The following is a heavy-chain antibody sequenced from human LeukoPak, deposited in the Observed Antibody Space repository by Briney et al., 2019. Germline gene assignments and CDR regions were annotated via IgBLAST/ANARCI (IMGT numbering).Heavy chain of an antibody. J-gene: IGHJ4*02. CDR1: GGTFSSYA. D-gene: IGHD3-22*01. CDR2: IIPIFGTA. Sequence: ASVKVSCKASGGTFSSYAISWVRQAPGQGLEWMGGIIPIFGTANYAQKFQGRVTITADESTSTAYMELSSLRFEDTAVYYCATQRSGFYYYDSSGYPDYWGQGTLVTVSS. V-gene: IGHV1-69*13. CDR3: ATQRSGFYYYDSSGYPDY.